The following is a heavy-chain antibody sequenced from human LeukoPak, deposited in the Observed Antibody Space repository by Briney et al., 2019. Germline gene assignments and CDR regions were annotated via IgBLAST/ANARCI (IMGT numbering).Heavy chain of an antibody. V-gene: IGHV1-69*04. J-gene: IGHJ6*02. Sequence: SVKVSCKASGGTFSSYAISWVRQAPGQGLEWMGRIIPILGIANYAQKFQGRVTITADKSTSTAYMGLSSLRSEDTAVYYCATGSNGSYYYYYGMDVWGQGTTVTVSS. CDR1: GGTFSSYA. CDR2: IIPILGIA. CDR3: ATGSNGSYYYYYGMDV. D-gene: IGHD1-26*01.